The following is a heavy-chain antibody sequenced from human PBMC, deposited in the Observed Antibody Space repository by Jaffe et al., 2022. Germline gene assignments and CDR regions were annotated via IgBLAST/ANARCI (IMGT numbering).Heavy chain of an antibody. Sequence: EVQLVESGGGLVQPGGSLRLSCAASGFTFSIYEMSWVRQAPGKGLEWVSYIGDSTASTIYYAESVKGRFTISRDNAKNSLYLQMNSLRAEDTALYYCARESRGSGGVFDLWGQGTMVTVSS. CDR1: GFTFSIYE. D-gene: IGHD2-8*01. J-gene: IGHJ3*01. CDR3: ARESRGSGGVFDL. CDR2: IGDSTASTI. V-gene: IGHV3-48*03.